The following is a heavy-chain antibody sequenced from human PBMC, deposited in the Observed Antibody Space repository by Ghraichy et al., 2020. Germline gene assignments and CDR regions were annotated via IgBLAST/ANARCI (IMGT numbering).Heavy chain of an antibody. CDR2: INHSGST. D-gene: IGHD2-15*01. Sequence: SETLSLTCAVYGGSFRGYYWSWIRQPQGKGLEWIGEINHSGSTNYNPSLKSRVTISVDTSKNQFSLKLSSVTAEDTAVYYCARGGRVDYWGQGTLVTVSS. V-gene: IGHV4-34*01. CDR3: ARGGRVDY. J-gene: IGHJ4*02. CDR1: GGSFRGYY.